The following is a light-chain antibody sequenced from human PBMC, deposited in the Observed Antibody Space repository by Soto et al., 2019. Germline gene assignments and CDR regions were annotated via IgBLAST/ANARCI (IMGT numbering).Light chain of an antibody. J-gene: IGKJ2*01. CDR2: DAS. CDR3: QQYTSYPYT. V-gene: IGKV1-5*01. Sequence: DIQMTQSPFTLSASVGDRVTITCRASQNIGASLAWYQQQPGKGPKLLIYDASSLETGVSTMCSGSGSGTEFTVTISSLQPDDFASYYCQQYTSYPYTFGQGTKLMI. CDR1: QNIGAS.